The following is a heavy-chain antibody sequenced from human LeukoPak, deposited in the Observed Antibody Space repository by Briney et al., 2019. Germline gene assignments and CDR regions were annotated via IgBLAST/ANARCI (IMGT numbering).Heavy chain of an antibody. CDR1: GFTFSSYD. J-gene: IGHJ4*02. D-gene: IGHD3-10*01. CDR2: IGTAGDT. V-gene: IGHV3-13*01. CDR3: ARGSKTRYGSGSPVDY. Sequence: GGSLRLSCAASGFTFSSYDMHWVRQATGKGLEWVSAIGTAGDTYYPGFVKGRFTISRENAKNSLYLQMNSLRAGDTAVYYCARGSKTRYGSGSPVDYWGQGTLVTVSS.